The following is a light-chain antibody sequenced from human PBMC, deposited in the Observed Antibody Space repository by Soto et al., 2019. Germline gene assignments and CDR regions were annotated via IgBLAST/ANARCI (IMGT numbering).Light chain of an antibody. CDR1: QDIITY. J-gene: IGKJ3*01. V-gene: IGKV1-33*01. CDR3: EEYHHRRIFT. Sequence: DIQMTQSPPSLSASVGARVTITCQTSQDIITYLNWFQEKPVKAPKLLIYDASILETGVTSRFSGSGSGTNFTFTIDSLQPEDVATYYCEEYHHRRIFTFGPGLKVDFK. CDR2: DAS.